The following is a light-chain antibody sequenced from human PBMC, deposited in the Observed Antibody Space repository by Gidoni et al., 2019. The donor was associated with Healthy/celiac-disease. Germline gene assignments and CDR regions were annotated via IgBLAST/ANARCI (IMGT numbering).Light chain of an antibody. CDR2: GKN. CDR1: SLRSYY. CDR3: NSRDSSGNHLV. V-gene: IGLV3-19*01. Sequence: SSELTQYPAVSVALGQTVRSTCQGDSLRSYYASWYQQKPGQAPVLVIYGKNNRPSGIPDRFSGSSSGNTASLTITGAQEEDEADYYCNSRDSSGNHLVFGGGTKLTVL. J-gene: IGLJ2*01.